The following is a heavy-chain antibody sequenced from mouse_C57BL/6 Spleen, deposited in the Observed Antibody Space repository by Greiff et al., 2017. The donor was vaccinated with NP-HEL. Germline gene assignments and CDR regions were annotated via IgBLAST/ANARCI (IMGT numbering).Heavy chain of an antibody. CDR1: GYTFTDYN. J-gene: IGHJ4*01. CDR2: INPNNGGT. D-gene: IGHD1-1*01. V-gene: IGHV1-22*01. CDR3: ARDYYGSRYAMGY. Sequence: VQLQQSGPELVKPGASVKMSCTASGYTFTDYNMHWVKQSHGKSLEWIGYINPNNGGTSYNQKFKGQATLTVNKSSSTAYMELRSLTSEESAVYYCARDYYGSRYAMGYWGQGTSVTFSS.